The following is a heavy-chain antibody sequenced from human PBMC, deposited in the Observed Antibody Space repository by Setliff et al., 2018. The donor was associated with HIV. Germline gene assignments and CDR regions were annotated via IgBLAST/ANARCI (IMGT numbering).Heavy chain of an antibody. CDR2: IHDSGST. D-gene: IGHD1-26*01. Sequence: SETLSLTCSVSGASITTGGYYWSWVRQHPGRGLEWIGYIHDSGSTYYNPSLKSRVTISIDTSKNHFSLNLTSVTAADTAVFYCAREIGVGDTTGFDHWGQGALGTVS. CDR1: GASITTGGYY. CDR3: AREIGVGDTTGFDH. V-gene: IGHV4-31*03. J-gene: IGHJ4*01.